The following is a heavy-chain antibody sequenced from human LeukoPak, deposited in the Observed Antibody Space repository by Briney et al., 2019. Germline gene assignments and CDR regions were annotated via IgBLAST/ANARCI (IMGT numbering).Heavy chain of an antibody. CDR2: IYYSGST. J-gene: IGHJ6*03. CDR3: ARVCVYDFWSGWGYYYYYYMDV. CDR1: GYSISSGYY. V-gene: IGHV4-38-2*02. D-gene: IGHD3-3*01. Sequence: PSETLSLTCTVSGYSISSGYYWGWIRQPPGKGLEWIGSIYYSGSTYYNPSLKSRVTISVDTSKNQFSLKLSSVTAADTAVYYCARVCVYDFWSGWGYYYYYYMDVWGKGTTVTVSS.